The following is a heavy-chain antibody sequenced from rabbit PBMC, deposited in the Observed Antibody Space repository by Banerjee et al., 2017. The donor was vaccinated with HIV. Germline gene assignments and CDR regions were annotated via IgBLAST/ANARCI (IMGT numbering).Heavy chain of an antibody. CDR3: ARETYGITSGWYGDL. CDR2: IYTDSGST. D-gene: IGHD1-1*01. Sequence: QEQLVESGGGLVQPEGSLTLTCTASGIDFSSGYYMCWVRQAPGKGLEWIGCIYTDSGSTYYASWAKGRFTISKASSTTVTLQMTSLTAADTATYFCARETYGITSGWYGDLWGQGTLVTVS. V-gene: IGHV1S45*01. J-gene: IGHJ4*01. CDR1: GIDFSSGYY.